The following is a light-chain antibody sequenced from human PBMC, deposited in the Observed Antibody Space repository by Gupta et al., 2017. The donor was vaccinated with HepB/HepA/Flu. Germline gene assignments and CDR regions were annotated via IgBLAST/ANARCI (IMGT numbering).Light chain of an antibody. J-gene: IGKJ4*01. CDR3: LQHNSYPLT. V-gene: IGKV1-17*01. Sequence: DIQMTQSPSSLSASEGDRVTITCRASQGIRNDVGWYQQKPGKAPKRLIYAASSLQSGVPSRFSGSGFGTEFTLTISSLQPEDFATYYCLQHNSYPLTFGGGTKVEIK. CDR2: AAS. CDR1: QGIRND.